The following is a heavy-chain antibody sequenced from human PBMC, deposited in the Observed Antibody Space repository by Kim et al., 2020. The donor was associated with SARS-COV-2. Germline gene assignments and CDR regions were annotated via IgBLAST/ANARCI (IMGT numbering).Heavy chain of an antibody. V-gene: IGHV3-30*18. CDR1: GFTFSSYG. J-gene: IGHJ4*02. Sequence: GGSLRLSCAASGFTFSSYGMHWVRQAPGKGLEWVAVISYDGSNKYYADSVKGRFTISRDNSKNTLYLQMNSLRAEDTAVYYCAKGQWLLLSYFDYWGKGTLVTVSS. CDR3: AKGQWLLLSYFDY. D-gene: IGHD3-22*01. CDR2: ISYDGSNK.